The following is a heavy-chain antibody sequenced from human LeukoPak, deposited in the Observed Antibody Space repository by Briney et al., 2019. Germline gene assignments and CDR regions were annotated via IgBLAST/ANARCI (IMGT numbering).Heavy chain of an antibody. CDR3: ARDSSSFPNYFDY. CDR2: IYSDGTT. J-gene: IGHJ4*02. D-gene: IGHD3-3*02. CDR1: GFTVSFTY. Sequence: GGSLRLSCAASGFTVSFTYMSWVRQAPGKGLEWVSLIYSDGTTFYADSVKGRFAISTDNSKNTLYLQMSSLRAEDTAVYYCARDSSSFPNYFDYWGQGTLITVSS. V-gene: IGHV3-53*01.